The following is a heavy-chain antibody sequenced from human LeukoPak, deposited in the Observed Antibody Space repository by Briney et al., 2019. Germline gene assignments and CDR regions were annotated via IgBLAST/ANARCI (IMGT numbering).Heavy chain of an antibody. D-gene: IGHD6-13*01. Sequence: ASVKVSCKASGNTFSIYNMHWVRQAPGQGLEWMGIINPSGGTSCAQKLQGRITMTRDTSTSIVYMELSSLRSEDTAVYYCAREGVAGTGLDYWGQGTLVTVSS. CDR1: GNTFSIYN. J-gene: IGHJ4*02. V-gene: IGHV1-46*01. CDR2: INPSGGT. CDR3: AREGVAGTGLDY.